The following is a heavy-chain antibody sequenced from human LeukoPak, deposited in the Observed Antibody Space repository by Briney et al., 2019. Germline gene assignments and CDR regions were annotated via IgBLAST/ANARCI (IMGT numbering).Heavy chain of an antibody. CDR2: IYYSGST. J-gene: IGHJ4*02. CDR3: ARVRYYDSSGYSKSFDY. D-gene: IGHD3-22*01. CDR1: GGSISSGGYY. Sequence: SETLSLTCTVSGGSISSGGYYWSWIRQHPGKGLEWIGYIYYSGSTYYNPSLKSRVTISVDTSKNQFSLKLSSVTAADTAVYYCARVRYYDSSGYSKSFDYWGQGTLVTVSS. V-gene: IGHV4-31*03.